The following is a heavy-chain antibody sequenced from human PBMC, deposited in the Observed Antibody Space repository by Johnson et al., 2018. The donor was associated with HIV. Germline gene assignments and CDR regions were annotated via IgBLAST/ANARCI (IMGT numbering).Heavy chain of an antibody. Sequence: QVQLVESGGGLVQPGRSLRRSCTNSGFTLGDYAMSWFRQAPGKGLEWVAVIWYDGSNKYYADSGKGRFTISRDNSKNTLYLQMNSLRAEDTTVYYCAKAPLSGYDSEDAFDIWGQGTMVTVSS. V-gene: IGHV3-33*06. CDR3: AKAPLSGYDSEDAFDI. CDR1: GFTLGDYA. CDR2: IWYDGSNK. J-gene: IGHJ3*02. D-gene: IGHD3-22*01.